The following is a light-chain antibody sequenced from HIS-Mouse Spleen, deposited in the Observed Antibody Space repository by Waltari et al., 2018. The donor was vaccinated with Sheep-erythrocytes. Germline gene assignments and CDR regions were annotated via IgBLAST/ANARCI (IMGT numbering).Light chain of an antibody. CDR3: CSYAGSYNHV. CDR1: LRDVCGYQY. CDR2: DVS. V-gene: IGLV2-11*01. J-gene: IGLJ1*01. Sequence: QSPLTQPRSVSGSPRQSVPISCTGTLRDVCGYQYVSCYQQRPGKAPKLMFYDVSKRPSGVPDRFSGSKSGNTASLTISGLQAEDEADYYCCSYAGSYNHVFATGTKVTVL.